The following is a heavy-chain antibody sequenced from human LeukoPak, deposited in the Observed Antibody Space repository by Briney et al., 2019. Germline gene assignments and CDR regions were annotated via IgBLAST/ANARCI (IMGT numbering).Heavy chain of an antibody. Sequence: SETLSLTCTVSGGSISSYYWSWIRQPPGKGLEWIGYIYYSGSTNYNPSLKSRVTISVDTSKNQFSLKPSSVTAADTAVYYCARYVGGYCSSTSCPSVGMDVWGQGTTVTVSS. CDR3: ARYVGGYCSSTSCPSVGMDV. J-gene: IGHJ6*02. V-gene: IGHV4-59*01. D-gene: IGHD2-2*01. CDR2: IYYSGST. CDR1: GGSISSYY.